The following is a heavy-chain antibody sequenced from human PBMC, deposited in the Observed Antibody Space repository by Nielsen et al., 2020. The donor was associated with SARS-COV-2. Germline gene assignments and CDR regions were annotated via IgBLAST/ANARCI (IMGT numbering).Heavy chain of an antibody. J-gene: IGHJ4*02. CDR2: ISAYNGNT. CDR1: GYTFTSYG. D-gene: IGHD3-3*01. V-gene: IGHV1-18*01. Sequence: ASVKVSCKASGYTFTSYGISWVRQAPGQGLEWMGWISAYNGNTNYAQKLQGRVTMTTDTSTSTAYMELSSLRSEDTAVYYCARDYYDFWSGYYPYEFDYWGQGTLVTVSS. CDR3: ARDYYDFWSGYYPYEFDY.